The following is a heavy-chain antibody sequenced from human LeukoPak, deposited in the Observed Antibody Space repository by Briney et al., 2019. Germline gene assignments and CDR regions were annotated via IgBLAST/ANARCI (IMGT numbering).Heavy chain of an antibody. CDR3: ARSRGYFDY. CDR1: GGSISSYY. D-gene: IGHD6-13*01. Sequence: SETLSLTCTVSGGSISSYYWSWLRQPPGKGLEWIGYIYYSGSTNYNPSLKSRVTISVDTSKNQFSLKLSSVTDADTALYYCARSRGYFDYWGQGTLVTVSS. V-gene: IGHV4-59*01. J-gene: IGHJ4*02. CDR2: IYYSGST.